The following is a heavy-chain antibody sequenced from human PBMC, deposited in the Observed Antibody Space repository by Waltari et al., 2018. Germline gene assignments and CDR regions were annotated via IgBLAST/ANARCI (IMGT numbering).Heavy chain of an antibody. CDR2: IYHSGST. V-gene: IGHV4-38-2*02. Sequence: QVQLQESGPGLVKPSETLSLTCAVSGYSISSGYYWGWIRQPPGKGREWIGSIYHSGSTFYNPSVKSLVTIAVDTSKNQFSLKRSSVTAADTAAYYCARDTPAPRITGATSVDYWGQGTLVTVSS. CDR3: ARDTPAPRITGATSVDY. D-gene: IGHD1-20*01. CDR1: GYSISSGYY. J-gene: IGHJ4*02.